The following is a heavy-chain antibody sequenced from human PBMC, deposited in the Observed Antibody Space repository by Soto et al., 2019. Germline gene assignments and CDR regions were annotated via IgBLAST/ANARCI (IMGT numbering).Heavy chain of an antibody. D-gene: IGHD3-10*01. CDR2: ISAYNGNT. V-gene: IGHV1-18*04. J-gene: IGHJ3*02. CDR1: GYTFTSCG. Sequence: QVQLVQSGAEVKKPGASVKVSCKASGYTFTSCGISWVRQAPGHGHEWMGWISAYNGNTNYGQKLQGRVTMTTDRSTSTADMELRSLRSDDTAVYYCARSEDRFHRGGDAFDIWGQGTMVTVSS. CDR3: ARSEDRFHRGGDAFDI.